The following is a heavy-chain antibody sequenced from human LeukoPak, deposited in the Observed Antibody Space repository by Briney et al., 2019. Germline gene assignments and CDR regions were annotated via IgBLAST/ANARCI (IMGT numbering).Heavy chain of an antibody. CDR3: AGDQPSSSWYVNHYYGMDV. CDR2: IYYSGST. CDR1: GGSISSYY. J-gene: IGHJ6*02. V-gene: IGHV4-59*01. Sequence: SETLSLTCTVSGGSISSYYWSWIRQPPGKGLEWIGYIYYSGSTNYNPSLKSRVTISVDTSKNQFSLKLSSVTAADTAVYYCAGDQPSSSWYVNHYYGMDVWGQGTTVTVSS. D-gene: IGHD6-13*01.